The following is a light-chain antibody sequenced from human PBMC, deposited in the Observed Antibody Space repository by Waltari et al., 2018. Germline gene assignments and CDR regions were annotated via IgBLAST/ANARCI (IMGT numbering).Light chain of an antibody. J-gene: IGLJ2*01. CDR1: NLGHKY. CDR3: QAWDSSTAAV. CDR2: QDS. Sequence: SYELTQPPSVSVSPGQTASITCSGDNLGHKYACWYQQKPGQSPVLVIFQDSKRPSGVPGRFSGANSGNTATLTISGTQAMDEADYYCQAWDSSTAAVFGGGTKLTVL. V-gene: IGLV3-1*01.